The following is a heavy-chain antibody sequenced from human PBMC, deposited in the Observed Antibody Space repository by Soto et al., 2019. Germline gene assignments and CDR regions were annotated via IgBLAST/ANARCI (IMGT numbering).Heavy chain of an antibody. Sequence: VQLVESGRGVVQPGRSLRLSCAASGFTFSDYAMHWVRQAPGKGLEWVAVVSHDGRNTHYADSVKGRFTISRDCSKNTVYLEMTSLRAEDTAVYYCAKGVRQWLVTSDFNYWGQAALVTVYS. V-gene: IGHV3-30*18. CDR2: VSHDGRNT. D-gene: IGHD6-19*01. CDR1: GFTFSDYA. CDR3: AKGVRQWLVTSDFNY. J-gene: IGHJ4*02.